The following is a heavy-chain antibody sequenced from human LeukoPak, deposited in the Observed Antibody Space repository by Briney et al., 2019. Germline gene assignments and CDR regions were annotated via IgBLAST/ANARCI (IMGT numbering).Heavy chain of an antibody. Sequence: GGSLRLSCAASGFTFSNYWMSWVRQAPGKGLEWVANIEQDGGEKNYVDSVKGRFTISRDNARNSLYLQMNSLRAEDTAVYYCARDRGCSTFDYWGQGNLVTGSS. J-gene: IGHJ4*02. V-gene: IGHV3-7*01. CDR1: GFTFSNYW. CDR3: ARDRGCSTFDY. CDR2: IEQDGGEK. D-gene: IGHD3-10*01.